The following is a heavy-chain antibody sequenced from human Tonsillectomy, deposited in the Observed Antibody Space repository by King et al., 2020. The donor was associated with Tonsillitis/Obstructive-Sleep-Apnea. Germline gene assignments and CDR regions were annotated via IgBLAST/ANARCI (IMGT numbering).Heavy chain of an antibody. CDR2: INTDSGNT. D-gene: IGHD2-8*01. Sequence: QLVQSGAEVKKPGASVKVSCKASGYTFTSYAMHWVRQAPGQRLEWMGWINTDSGNTKYSQKFQGRVTITRDTSARIAYMELSSLRSEDTAVYYCAREPRLKYCTNGVCYYYFYMDVWGKGTTVTVSS. CDR1: GYTFTSYA. CDR3: AREPRLKYCTNGVCYYYFYMDV. J-gene: IGHJ6*03. V-gene: IGHV1-3*04.